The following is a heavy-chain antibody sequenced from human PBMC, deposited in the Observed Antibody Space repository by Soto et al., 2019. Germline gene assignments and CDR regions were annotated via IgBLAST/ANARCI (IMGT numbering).Heavy chain of an antibody. J-gene: IGHJ6*02. CDR3: ARHYYYDSRGYPGAYYYGMDV. CDR1: GCPFSSYY. CDR2: IYYSGRT. D-gene: IGHD3-22*01. Sequence: TDTLSLSCTGSGCPFSSYYWSWIRQPPGKGLEWIGYIYYSGRTNYNPSLKSRVTISGDTSKNQLSLKLSSVTAADTAVYYGARHYYYDSRGYPGAYYYGMDVWGQGTTVTVSS. V-gene: IGHV4-59*08.